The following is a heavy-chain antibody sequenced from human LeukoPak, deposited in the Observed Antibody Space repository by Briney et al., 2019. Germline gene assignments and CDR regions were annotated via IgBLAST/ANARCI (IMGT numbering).Heavy chain of an antibody. J-gene: IGHJ6*02. D-gene: IGHD6-13*01. CDR3: ARDPGSSSRYGPYYYYGMDV. Sequence: GGSLRLSCAASGFTFSDYYMSWIRQAPGKGLEWVSYISSSSSYTNYADSVKGRFTISRDNAKNSLYLQMNSLRAEDTAVYYCARDPGSSSRYGPYYYYGMDVWGQGTTVTVSS. CDR1: GFTFSDYY. V-gene: IGHV3-11*05. CDR2: ISSSSSYT.